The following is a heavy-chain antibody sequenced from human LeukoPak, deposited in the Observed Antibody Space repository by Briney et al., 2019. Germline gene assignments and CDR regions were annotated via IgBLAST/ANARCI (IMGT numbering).Heavy chain of an antibody. CDR2: ISSSSSTI. J-gene: IGHJ4*02. CDR3: ARGRVSDLAARH. Sequence: GGSLRLSCAASGFTFSDYYMSWIRQAPGKGLEWVSYISSSSSTIYYADSVKGRFTISRDNAKNSLYLQINSLRAEDTAVYYCARGRVSDLAARHWGQGTLVTVSS. V-gene: IGHV3-11*04. CDR1: GFTFSDYY. D-gene: IGHD6-6*01.